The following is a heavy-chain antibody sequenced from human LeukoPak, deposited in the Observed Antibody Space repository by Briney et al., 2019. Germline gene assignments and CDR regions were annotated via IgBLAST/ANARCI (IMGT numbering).Heavy chain of an antibody. Sequence: SVKVSCKTSGGTFSSYAISWVRQAPGQGLEWMGGIIPIFNTTNYAQKFQARVTITADESTNTAYMELSSLRSEDTAVYYCATVYCTTSSCYPPFDYWGQGTLVTVSS. CDR1: GGTFSSYA. CDR2: IIPIFNTT. CDR3: ATVYCTTSSCYPPFDY. J-gene: IGHJ4*02. D-gene: IGHD2-2*01. V-gene: IGHV1-69*01.